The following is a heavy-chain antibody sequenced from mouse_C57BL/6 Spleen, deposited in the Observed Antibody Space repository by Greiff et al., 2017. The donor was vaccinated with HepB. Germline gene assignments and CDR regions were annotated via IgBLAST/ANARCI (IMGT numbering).Heavy chain of an antibody. CDR2: INYDGSST. CDR1: GFTFSDYY. Sequence: EVMLVESEGGLVQPGSSMKLSCTASGFTFSDYYMAWVRQVPEKGLEWVANINYDGSSTYYLDSLKSRFIISRDNAKNILYLQMSSLKSEDTATYYCARDPGYMDYWGQGTSVTVSS. J-gene: IGHJ4*01. D-gene: IGHD2-2*01. V-gene: IGHV5-16*01. CDR3: ARDPGYMDY.